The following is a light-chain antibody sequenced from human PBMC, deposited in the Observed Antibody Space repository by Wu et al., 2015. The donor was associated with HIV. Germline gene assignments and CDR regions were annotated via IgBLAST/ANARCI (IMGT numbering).Light chain of an antibody. V-gene: IGKV3-20*01. CDR2: GAS. CDR3: QQYGSSPTRT. J-gene: IGKJ2*01. CDR1: QSVSSSY. Sequence: EIVLTQSPGTLSLSPGERATLSRRASQSVSSSYLAWYQQKPGQAPRLLIYGASSRATGIPDRFSGSGSGTDFTLTISRLEPEDFAVYYCQQYGSSPTRTFGQGTKLEIK.